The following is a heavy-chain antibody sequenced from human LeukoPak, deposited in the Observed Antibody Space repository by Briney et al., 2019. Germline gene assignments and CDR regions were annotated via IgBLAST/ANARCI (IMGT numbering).Heavy chain of an antibody. CDR2: IYYSGST. Sequence: PSETLSLTCTVSGGSISSYYWSWIRQPPGKGLEWIGYIYYSGSTNYNPSLKSRVTISVDTSKNQFSLKLSSVTAADTAVYYCAREGSGTGDYYSYYMDVWGKGTTVTVSS. J-gene: IGHJ6*03. CDR1: GGSISSYY. V-gene: IGHV4-59*01. D-gene: IGHD3/OR15-3a*01. CDR3: AREGSGTGDYYSYYMDV.